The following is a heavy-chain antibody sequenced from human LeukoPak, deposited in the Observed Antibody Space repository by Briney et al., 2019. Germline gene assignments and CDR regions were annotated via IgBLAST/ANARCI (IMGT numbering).Heavy chain of an antibody. D-gene: IGHD3-22*01. CDR2: IKQDGSEK. J-gene: IGHJ5*02. CDR3: ARDLGQYYDTSDNWFDP. Sequence: GGSLRLSCEASGFTFSSYWMRWVRQAPGKGLEWVANIKQDGSEKYYVDSVKGRFTISRDNAKNTLNLQMNSLRAEDTAVYYCARDLGQYYDTSDNWFDPWGQGTLVTVSS. CDR1: GFTFSSYW. V-gene: IGHV3-7*01.